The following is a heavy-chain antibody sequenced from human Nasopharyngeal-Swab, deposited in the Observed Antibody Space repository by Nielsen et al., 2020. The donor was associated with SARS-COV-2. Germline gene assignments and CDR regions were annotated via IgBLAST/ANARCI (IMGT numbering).Heavy chain of an antibody. CDR1: GFTFSRHA. CDR3: ATPGTRCSGDNCDMWVFDY. J-gene: IGHJ4*02. V-gene: IGHV3-23*01. D-gene: IGHD2-15*01. CDR2: ITGSGGST. Sequence: GESLKISCAASGFTFSRHAMSWVRQAPGKGLEWVSGITGSGGSTYYADSAKGRFTISRDNPKNTLYLQMSSMRAEDPAVYYCATPGTRCSGDNCDMWVFDYWGQGTQVTVSP.